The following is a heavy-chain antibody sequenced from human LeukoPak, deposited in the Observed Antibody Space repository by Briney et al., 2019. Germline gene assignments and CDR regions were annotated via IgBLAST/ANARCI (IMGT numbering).Heavy chain of an antibody. CDR3: ARGDWFGGLNNWFDP. Sequence: GGSLRLSCAVSGFTFRSYGMHWVRQAPGKGLEWVAVISYDGSNKYYADSVKGRFTISRDNSKNTLYLQMNSLRAEDTAVYYCARGDWFGGLNNWFDPWGQGTLVTVSS. V-gene: IGHV3-30*19. CDR1: GFTFRSYG. CDR2: ISYDGSNK. J-gene: IGHJ5*02. D-gene: IGHD3-10*01.